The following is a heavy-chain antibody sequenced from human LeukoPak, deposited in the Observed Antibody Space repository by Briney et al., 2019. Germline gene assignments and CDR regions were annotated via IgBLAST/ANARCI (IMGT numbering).Heavy chain of an antibody. V-gene: IGHV1-2*06. J-gene: IGHJ4*02. CDR3: ARDLSSTPHWELDY. CDR1: GYTFTDYF. CDR2: VNSNSAVA. Sequence: GASVKVSCKTSGYTFTDYFIHWVRQAPGQGLEWMGRVNSNSAVAESEEKFQGRVTVTRDTSIRTVYMEPFRLTSDDTAIYYCARDLSSTPHWELDYWGQGTLVTVSS. D-gene: IGHD7-27*01.